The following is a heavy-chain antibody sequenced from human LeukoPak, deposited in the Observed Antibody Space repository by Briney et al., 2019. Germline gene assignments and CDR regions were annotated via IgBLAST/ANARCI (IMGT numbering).Heavy chain of an antibody. CDR1: GYTFTGYF. J-gene: IGHJ4*02. CDR2: INPNSGDT. V-gene: IGHV1-2*02. CDR3: ARAQSLTAPAGTFANS. D-gene: IGHD6-13*01. Sequence: ASVTVSCKASGYTFTGYFLHWVRRAPGQGFEWMGWINPNSGDTSYTQTFQGRVTMTRDTSISTAYMELSSLRSDDTAVYYRARAQSLTAPAGTFANSWGQGTLVTVSS.